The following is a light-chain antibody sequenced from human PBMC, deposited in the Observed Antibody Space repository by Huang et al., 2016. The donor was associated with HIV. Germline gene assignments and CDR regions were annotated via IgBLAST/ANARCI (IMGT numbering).Light chain of an antibody. CDR1: QSISSN. CDR3: QQYDDWPPPWT. V-gene: IGKV3-15*01. J-gene: IGKJ1*01. Sequence: EKVMTQSPATLSVSPGERATLSCRASQSISSNLAWYQQKPGQAPRLLIFGASTRATGIPAGFSGSGSGTEFTLTISSLQSEDFAVYYCQQYDDWPPPWTFGQGTKVEIK. CDR2: GAS.